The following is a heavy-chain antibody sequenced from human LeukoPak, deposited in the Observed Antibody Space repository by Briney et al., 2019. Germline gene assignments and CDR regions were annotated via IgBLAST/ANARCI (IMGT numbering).Heavy chain of an antibody. CDR2: VSGSGQTT. J-gene: IGHJ4*02. V-gene: IGHV3-23*01. D-gene: IGHD1-1*01. CDR3: AKRVGVTTSPFEF. Sequence: GGSLRLSCAASGFTFSSYSMNWVRQAPGKGLEWVSTVSGSGQTTYYADSVKGRFTISRDNSKNMLFLQMDSVRAEDTAVYYCAKRVGVTTSPFEFWGQGTLLTVSS. CDR1: GFTFSSYS.